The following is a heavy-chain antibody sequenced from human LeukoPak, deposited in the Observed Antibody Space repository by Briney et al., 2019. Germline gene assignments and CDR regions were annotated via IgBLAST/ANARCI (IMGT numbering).Heavy chain of an antibody. D-gene: IGHD1-26*01. J-gene: IGHJ4*02. CDR3: AKDAPFGSYFDY. CDR2: ISGSGGST. CDR1: GFIFGDYV. V-gene: IGHV3-23*01. Sequence: GRSLRLSCTGSGFIFGDYVMSWVRQAPGKGLEWVSAISGSGGSTYYADSVKGRFTIPRDNSKNTLYLQMNSLRAEDTAVYYCAKDAPFGSYFDYWGQGTLVTVSS.